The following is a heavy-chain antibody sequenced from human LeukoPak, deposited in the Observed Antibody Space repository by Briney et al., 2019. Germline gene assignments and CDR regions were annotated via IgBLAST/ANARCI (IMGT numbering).Heavy chain of an antibody. J-gene: IGHJ6*03. CDR1: GFTFDEYA. Sequence: GGSLRLSCAASGFTFDEYAMHWVRQPPGKGLEWVSGISWNSYDIGYADSVKGGFTISIDNAKNSLYLQMNSLRAEDMALYYCAKGVGTSYHYHMDVWGKGTTVIVSS. D-gene: IGHD1-26*01. V-gene: IGHV3-9*03. CDR3: AKGVGTSYHYHMDV. CDR2: ISWNSYDI.